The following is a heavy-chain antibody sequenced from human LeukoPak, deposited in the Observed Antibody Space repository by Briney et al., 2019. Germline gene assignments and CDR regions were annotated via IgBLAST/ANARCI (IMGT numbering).Heavy chain of an antibody. CDR1: GFTFSSYS. CDR2: ISSSSSYI. V-gene: IGHV3-21*01. D-gene: IGHD3-9*01. CDR3: ARDHYDILTGYAHYYYYYMDV. J-gene: IGHJ6*03. Sequence: GSLRLSCAASGFTFSSYSMNWVRQAPGKGLEWVSSISSSSSYIYYADSVKGRFTISRDNAKNSLYLQMNSLRAEDTAVYYCARDHYDILTGYAHYYYYYMDVWGKGTTVTISS.